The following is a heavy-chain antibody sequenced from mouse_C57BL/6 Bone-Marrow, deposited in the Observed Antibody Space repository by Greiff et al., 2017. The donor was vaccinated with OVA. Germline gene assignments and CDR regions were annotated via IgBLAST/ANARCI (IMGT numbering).Heavy chain of an antibody. J-gene: IGHJ4*01. CDR1: GFTFSDAW. CDR3: SYYYGSSYDYYAMDY. V-gene: IGHV6-6*01. CDR2: IRNKANNHAT. Sequence: EVKLMESGGGLVQPGGSMKLSCAASGFTFSDAWMDWVRQSPEKGLEWVAEIRNKANNHATYYAESVKGRFTISRDDSKSSVYLQMNSLRAEDTGIYYCSYYYGSSYDYYAMDYWGQGTSVTVSS. D-gene: IGHD1-1*01.